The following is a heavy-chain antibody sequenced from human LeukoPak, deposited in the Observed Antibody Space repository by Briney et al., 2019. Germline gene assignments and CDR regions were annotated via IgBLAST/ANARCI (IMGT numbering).Heavy chain of an antibody. D-gene: IGHD4-17*01. J-gene: IGHJ3*02. CDR3: ARELGDYGRAFDI. V-gene: IGHV4-39*07. Sequence: SETLSLTCTVSGGSLSSSHYSWGWIRQPPGKGLEWIGYIYYSGSTYYNPSLKSRVTISVDRSKNQFSLKLSSVAAADTAVYYCARELGDYGRAFDIWGQGTMVTVSS. CDR1: GGSLSSSHYS. CDR2: IYYSGST.